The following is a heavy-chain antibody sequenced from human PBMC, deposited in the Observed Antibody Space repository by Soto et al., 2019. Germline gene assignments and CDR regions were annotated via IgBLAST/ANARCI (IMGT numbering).Heavy chain of an antibody. D-gene: IGHD3-22*01. CDR2: IYYSGTT. J-gene: IGHJ4*02. V-gene: IGHV4-61*01. Sequence: SETLSLTCSVSGGPISSGSYSWSWMRQPPGKRLEWIGYIYYSGTTNYNPSLESRVTISVDTSRNQFSLKLRSVTAADTAVYYCARGYYDSRGYSNPFDNWGQGTLVTVSS. CDR3: ARGYYDSRGYSNPFDN. CDR1: GGPISSGSYS.